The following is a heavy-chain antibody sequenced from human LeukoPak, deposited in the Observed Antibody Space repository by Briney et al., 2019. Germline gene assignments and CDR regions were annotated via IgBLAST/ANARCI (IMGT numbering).Heavy chain of an antibody. Sequence: SETLSLTCTVSGGSISSYYWSWIRQPAGKGPEWIGRIYTSGSTNYNPSLKSRVTMSVDTSKNQFSLKLSSVTAADTAVYYCAREQQAARPFYYYYYMDVWGKGTTVTVSS. V-gene: IGHV4-4*07. CDR2: IYTSGST. J-gene: IGHJ6*03. CDR1: GGSISSYY. CDR3: AREQQAARPFYYYYYMDV. D-gene: IGHD6-6*01.